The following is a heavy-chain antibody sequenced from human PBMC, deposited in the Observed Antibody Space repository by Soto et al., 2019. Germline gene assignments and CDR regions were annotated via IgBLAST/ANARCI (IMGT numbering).Heavy chain of an antibody. D-gene: IGHD4-4*01. V-gene: IGHV1-69*04. CDR1: GGTFSSYT. CDR3: ARDTVTNGYYYYYMDV. Sequence: SVKVSCKASGGTFSSYTISWVRQAPGQGLEWMGRIIPILGIANYAQKFQGRVTITADKSTSTAYMELSSLRSEDTAVYYCARDTVTNGYYYYYMDVWGKGTTVTVS. J-gene: IGHJ6*03. CDR2: IIPILGIA.